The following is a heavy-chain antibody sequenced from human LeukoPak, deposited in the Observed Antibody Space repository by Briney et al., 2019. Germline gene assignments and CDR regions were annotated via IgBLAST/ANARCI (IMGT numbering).Heavy chain of an antibody. D-gene: IGHD3-22*01. CDR2: MNPKSGYT. Sequence: VASVKVSCKASGYTFTSLDINWVRQATGQGLEWMGWMNPKSGYTGSAQQFQGRVTFTRSTSISTAYMELSSLRSEDTAVYYCVRVDGSPDFWGQGTLITVSS. J-gene: IGHJ4*02. V-gene: IGHV1-8*03. CDR3: VRVDGSPDF. CDR1: GYTFTSLD.